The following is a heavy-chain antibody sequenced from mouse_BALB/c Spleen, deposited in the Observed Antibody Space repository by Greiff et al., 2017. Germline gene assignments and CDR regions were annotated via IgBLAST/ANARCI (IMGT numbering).Heavy chain of an antibody. CDR2: ISDGGSYT. Sequence: EVKLVESGGGLVKPGGSLKLSCAASGFTFSDYYMYWVRQTPEKRLEWVATISDGGSYTYYPDSVKGRFTISRDNAKNNLYLQMSSLKSEDTAMYYCARGNYGYDEDYYAMDDWGQGTSVTVSS. CDR3: ARGNYGYDEDYYAMDD. CDR1: GFTFSDYY. D-gene: IGHD2-2*01. V-gene: IGHV5-4*02. J-gene: IGHJ4*01.